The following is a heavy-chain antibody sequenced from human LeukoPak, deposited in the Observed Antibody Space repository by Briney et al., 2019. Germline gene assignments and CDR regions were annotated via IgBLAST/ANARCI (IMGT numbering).Heavy chain of an antibody. V-gene: IGHV4-4*07. CDR3: ARELSGYDILTGYYTGHFDY. J-gene: IGHJ4*02. D-gene: IGHD3-9*01. Sequence: PSETLSLTCTVSGGSISSYYWSWIRQPAGKGLEWIGRIYTSGSTNYNPSLKSRVTMSVDTSKNQFSLKLSSVTAADTAVYYCARELSGYDILTGYYTGHFDYWGQGTLVTVSS. CDR2: IYTSGST. CDR1: GGSISSYY.